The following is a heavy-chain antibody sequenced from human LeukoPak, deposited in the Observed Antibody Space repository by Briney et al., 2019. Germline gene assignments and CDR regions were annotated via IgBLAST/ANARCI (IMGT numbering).Heavy chain of an antibody. Sequence: GSLLLSCTASTRYFTNYWMHWIRPVPGRGLAWVARIDRDGITTDYAVSVKGRFTIYRYNDKNTLYLQMDSLRDEDTAVFYCGTSRWRGFVASWGPGTRVTVSS. D-gene: IGHD5-12*01. CDR2: IDRDGITT. CDR1: TRYFTNYW. J-gene: IGHJ4*02. CDR3: GTSRWRGFVAS. V-gene: IGHV3-74*01.